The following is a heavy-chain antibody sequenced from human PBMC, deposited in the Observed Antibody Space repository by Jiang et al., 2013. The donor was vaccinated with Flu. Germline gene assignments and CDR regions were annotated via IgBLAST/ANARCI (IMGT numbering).Heavy chain of an antibody. D-gene: IGHD6-13*01. CDR2: IKPDGTRT. J-gene: IGHJ4*02. CDR1: GFIFSNYW. Sequence: VQLVESGGGLVQPGGSLKLSCVASGFIFSNYWMHWVRQAPGEGLEYVSRIKPDGTRTQEADSVKGRFTISRDNAKNTLYLQMDSLRVEDTAVYYCVREMAAAVGVGRKSYDYWGQGSLVTVSS. V-gene: IGHV3-74*01. CDR3: VREMAAAVGVGRKSYDY.